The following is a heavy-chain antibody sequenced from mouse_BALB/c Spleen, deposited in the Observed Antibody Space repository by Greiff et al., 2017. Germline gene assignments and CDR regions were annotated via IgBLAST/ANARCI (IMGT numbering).Heavy chain of an antibody. Sequence: EVMLVESGGGLVQPGGSLRLSCATSGFTFTDYYMSWVRQPPGKALEWLGFIRNKANGYTTEYSASVKGRFTISRDNSQSILYLQMNTLRAEDSATYYCARDRPYRYDNYAMDYWGQGTSVTVSS. J-gene: IGHJ4*01. D-gene: IGHD2-14*01. V-gene: IGHV7-3*02. CDR2: IRNKANGYTT. CDR1: GFTFTDYY. CDR3: ARDRPYRYDNYAMDY.